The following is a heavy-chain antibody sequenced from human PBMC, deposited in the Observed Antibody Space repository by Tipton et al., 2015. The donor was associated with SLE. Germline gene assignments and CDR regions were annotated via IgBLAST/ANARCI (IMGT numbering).Heavy chain of an antibody. CDR1: GDSITSYY. Sequence: TLSLTCSVSGDSITSYYWSWFRQSTGRGLEWIGRVYSSGSANYNPALISRVSMSVDISKNQFFLTLRSVTVADTAVYSCARGDVDWGQGTLVTVSS. J-gene: IGHJ4*02. V-gene: IGHV4-4*07. D-gene: IGHD5-24*01. CDR2: VYSSGSA. CDR3: ARGDVD.